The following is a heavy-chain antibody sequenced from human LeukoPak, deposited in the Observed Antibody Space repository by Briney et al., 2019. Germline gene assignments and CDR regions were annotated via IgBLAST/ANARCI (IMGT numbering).Heavy chain of an antibody. CDR2: IREDGSET. V-gene: IGHV3-7*01. CDR1: GFTFTNHW. CDR3: ARDYRGGWNDY. Sequence: GGSLRLSCVATGFTFTNHWMSWVRQTIGKGLECVAKIREDGSETHYVDSVKGRFTISRDNARNSLFLQMNNLRAEDTAVYYCARDYRGGWNDYWGQGTLVTVSS. J-gene: IGHJ4*02. D-gene: IGHD1-26*01.